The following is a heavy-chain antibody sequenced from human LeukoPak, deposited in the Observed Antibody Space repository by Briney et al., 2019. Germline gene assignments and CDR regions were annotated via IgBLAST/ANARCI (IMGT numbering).Heavy chain of an antibody. V-gene: IGHV3-43D*03. D-gene: IGHD5-24*01. CDR3: AKDFGDGYNLGYFDY. J-gene: IGHJ4*02. CDR2: ISWDGGST. Sequence: WGSLRLSCAASGFTFDDYAMHWVSQAPGKGLEWVSLISWDGGSTYYADSVKGRFTISRDNSKNSLYLQMNSLRAEDTALYYCAKDFGDGYNLGYFDYWGQGTLVTVSS. CDR1: GFTFDDYA.